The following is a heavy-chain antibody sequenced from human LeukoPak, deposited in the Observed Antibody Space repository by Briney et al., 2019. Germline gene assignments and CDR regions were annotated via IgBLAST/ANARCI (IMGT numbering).Heavy chain of an antibody. CDR3: ARDTSSSYGSGSDY. Sequence: PGGSLRLSCSASGFTFSSFALSWVRQAPGKGLEWVSGIIGNGGSAYYADSVKGRFTISRDNAKNSLYLQMNSLRAEDTALYYCARDTSSSYGSGSDYWGQGTLVTVSS. CDR2: IIGNGGSA. J-gene: IGHJ4*02. D-gene: IGHD3-10*01. V-gene: IGHV3-23*01. CDR1: GFTFSSFA.